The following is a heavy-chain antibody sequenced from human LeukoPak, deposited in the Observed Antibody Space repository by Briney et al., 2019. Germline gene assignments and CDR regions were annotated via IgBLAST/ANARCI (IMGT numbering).Heavy chain of an antibody. Sequence: SETLSLTCTVSGGSISTYYWSWVRQPAGKGLEWIGRIFTSGITNYNPSLKSRVTLSVDTSKNQFSLKLNSVTAADTAVYYCAKDGYSSSMHVWGKGTTVTVSS. CDR2: IFTSGIT. J-gene: IGHJ6*03. CDR1: GGSISTYY. V-gene: IGHV4-4*07. D-gene: IGHD6-13*01. CDR3: AKDGYSSSMHV.